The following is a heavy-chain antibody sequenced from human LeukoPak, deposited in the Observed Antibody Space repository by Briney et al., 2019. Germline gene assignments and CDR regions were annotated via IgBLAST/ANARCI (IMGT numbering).Heavy chain of an antibody. CDR2: IFTSGST. J-gene: IGHJ6*04. CDR1: GASISSGSYY. V-gene: IGHV4-61*02. D-gene: IGHD3-16*01. CDR3: EIRDGGGV. Sequence: SETLSLTCTVSGASISSGSYYWSWIRQPAGKGPEWIGRIFTSGSTNYNPSLKSRVTISVDTSKNQFSLKLSSVTAADTAVYYCEIRDGGGVWGKGTTVTVSS.